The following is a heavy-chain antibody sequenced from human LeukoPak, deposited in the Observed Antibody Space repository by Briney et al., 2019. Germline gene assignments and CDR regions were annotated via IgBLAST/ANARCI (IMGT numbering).Heavy chain of an antibody. D-gene: IGHD2-21*02. CDR2: INPNSGGT. CDR3: ARATYKVTFDY. Sequence: ASVKVSCKASGYTFTGYYMHWVRQAPGRGLEWMGWINPNSGGTNYAQKFQGWVTMTRDTSISTAYMELSRLRSDDTAVYYCARATYKVTFDYWGQGTLVTVSS. J-gene: IGHJ4*02. V-gene: IGHV1-2*04. CDR1: GYTFTGYY.